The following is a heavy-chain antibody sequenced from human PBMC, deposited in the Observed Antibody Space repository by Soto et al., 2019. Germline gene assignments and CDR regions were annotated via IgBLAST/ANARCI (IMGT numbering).Heavy chain of an antibody. CDR1: GGSFSGYY. J-gene: IGHJ3*02. V-gene: IGHV4-34*01. D-gene: IGHD1-26*01. CDR2: INHSGST. CDR3: ARGGGTIGGAFDI. Sequence: PSETLSLTCAVYGGSFSGYYWSWIRQPPGKGLEWIGEINHSGSTNYNPSLKSRVTISVDTSTNQFSLKLSSVTAADTAVYYCARGGGTIGGAFDIWGQGTMVTVSS.